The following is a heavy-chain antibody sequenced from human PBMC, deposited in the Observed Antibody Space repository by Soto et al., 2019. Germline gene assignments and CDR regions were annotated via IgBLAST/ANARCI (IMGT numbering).Heavy chain of an antibody. CDR3: ARDSGYSYYYGMDV. Sequence: QVQLVESGGGVVQPGRSLRLSCAASGFTFSSYAMHWVRQAPGKGLEWVAVISYDGSNKYYADSVKGRFTISRDNSKNTLHLQMNSLRAEDTAVYYCARDSGYSYYYGMDVWGQGTTVTVSS. D-gene: IGHD6-13*01. J-gene: IGHJ6*02. CDR2: ISYDGSNK. CDR1: GFTFSSYA. V-gene: IGHV3-30-3*01.